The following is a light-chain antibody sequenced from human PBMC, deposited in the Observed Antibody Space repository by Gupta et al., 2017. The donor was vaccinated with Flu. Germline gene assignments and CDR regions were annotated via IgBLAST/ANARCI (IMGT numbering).Light chain of an antibody. CDR2: GGS. V-gene: IGKV3-20*01. CDR1: QRVSSSS. CDR3: QYYGSSPYS. J-gene: IGKJ2*03. Sequence: EIVLMQSPGTLSLSPGERATLSCRASQRVSSSSLAWYQQKPGQAPRLVIYGGSTRATGVPDRFSGSRSGTDFALTISRLEPEDFAVYYCQYYGSSPYSFGQGTKVEIK.